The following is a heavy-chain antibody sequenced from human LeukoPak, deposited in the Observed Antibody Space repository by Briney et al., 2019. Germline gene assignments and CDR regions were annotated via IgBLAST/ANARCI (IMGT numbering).Heavy chain of an antibody. Sequence: ASVKVSCKASGYTFTGYYMHWERQAPGQGLEWMGWINPNSGGTNYAQKFQGRVTMTRDTSISTAYMELSRLRSDDTAVYYCARGGGVNWNGLDYWGQGTLVTVSS. CDR2: INPNSGGT. V-gene: IGHV1-2*02. CDR1: GYTFTGYY. J-gene: IGHJ4*02. CDR3: ARGGGVNWNGLDY. D-gene: IGHD1-20*01.